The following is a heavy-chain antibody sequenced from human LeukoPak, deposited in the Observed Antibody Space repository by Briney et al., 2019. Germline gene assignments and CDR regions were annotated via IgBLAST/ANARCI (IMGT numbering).Heavy chain of an antibody. CDR2: IYHSGNT. CDR1: GYSISSGYY. V-gene: IGHV4-38-2*01. CDR3: ARYDYDFWSGYWFDY. J-gene: IGHJ4*02. D-gene: IGHD3-3*01. Sequence: KPSETLSLTCAVSGYSISSGYYWGWIRQPPGKGLEWIGSIYHSGNTYYNPSLKSRVTISVDTSKNQFSLKLSSVTAADTAVYYCARYDYDFWSGYWFDYWGQGTLVTVSS.